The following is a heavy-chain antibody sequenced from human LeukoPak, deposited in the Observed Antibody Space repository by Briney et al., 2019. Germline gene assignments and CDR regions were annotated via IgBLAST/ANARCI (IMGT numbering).Heavy chain of an antibody. CDR1: GYTFSRYD. CDR2: MNPNSGNT. Sequence: ASVKVSCKASGYTFSRYDINWVRQATGQGLEWKGWMNPNSGNTGYAQKFQGRATMTRNTSISTAYMELSGLRSEDTAVYYCASGGGSGTWGAYYYYAMDVWGQGTTATVSS. V-gene: IGHV1-8*01. J-gene: IGHJ6*02. CDR3: ASGGGSGTWGAYYYYAMDV. D-gene: IGHD3-10*01.